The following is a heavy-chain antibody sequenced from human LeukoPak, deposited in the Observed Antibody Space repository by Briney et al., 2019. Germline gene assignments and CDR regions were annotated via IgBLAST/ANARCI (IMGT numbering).Heavy chain of an antibody. J-gene: IGHJ4*02. CDR3: ASVYYYDSSMVDY. V-gene: IGHV4-39*07. CDR1: GGSISSSSYY. Sequence: SETLSLTCTVSGGSISSSSYYWGWIRQPPGTGLEWIGSIYYSGSTYYNPSLKSRVTISVDTSKNQFSLKLSSVTAADTAAYYCASVYYYDSSMVDYWGQGTLVTVSS. CDR2: IYYSGST. D-gene: IGHD3-22*01.